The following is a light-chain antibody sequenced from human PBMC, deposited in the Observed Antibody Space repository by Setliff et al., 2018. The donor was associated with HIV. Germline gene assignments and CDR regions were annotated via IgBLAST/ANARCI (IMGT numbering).Light chain of an antibody. CDR3: SSYTSTSTLCV. J-gene: IGLJ1*01. CDR2: DVS. CDR1: RSDVGGYNY. Sequence: QSALTQAASVSGSPGQSITMSCTGTRSDVGGYNYVSWYQQHPGKAPKLMIYDVSNRLSGVSNRFSGSKSGNTASLTISGLQAEDEADYYCSSYTSTSTLCVFGTGTKVTVL. V-gene: IGLV2-14*03.